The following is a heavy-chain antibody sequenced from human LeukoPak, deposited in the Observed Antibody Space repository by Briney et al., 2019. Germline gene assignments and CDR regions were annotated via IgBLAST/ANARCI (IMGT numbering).Heavy chain of an antibody. Sequence: GGSLRLSCAASGFSLSNYWMNWVRQAPGKGLEWVANIKQDGSEKNYVDSVKGRFSISRDNAKNSLILQMNSLRDEDTAVYYCVRGVWAPFDSWGQGTLVSVSS. V-gene: IGHV3-7*01. D-gene: IGHD7-27*01. J-gene: IGHJ4*02. CDR1: GFSLSNYW. CDR2: IKQDGSEK. CDR3: VRGVWAPFDS.